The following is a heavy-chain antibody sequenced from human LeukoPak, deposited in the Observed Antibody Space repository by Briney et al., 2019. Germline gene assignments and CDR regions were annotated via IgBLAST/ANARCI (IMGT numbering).Heavy chain of an antibody. CDR1: GFTFSSYA. CDR2: ISGSGGST. D-gene: IGHD6-13*01. J-gene: IGHJ4*02. CDR3: AKTGTPWYYFDY. V-gene: IGHV3-23*01. Sequence: SGGSLRLSCAASGFTFSSYAMSWVRQAPGKGLEWVSAISGSGGSTYYADSVKGRFTISRDNSKNTLYLQMNSLRAKDTAVYYCAKTGTPWYYFDYWGQGTLVTVSS.